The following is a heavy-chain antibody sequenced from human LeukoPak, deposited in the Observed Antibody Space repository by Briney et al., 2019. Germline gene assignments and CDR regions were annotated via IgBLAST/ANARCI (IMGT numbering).Heavy chain of an antibody. CDR1: AGTFSSYA. CDR3: ARSVTTLEGYNRFDP. V-gene: IGHV1-69*13. CDR2: IISIFDTA. Sequence: AAVKVSCKASAGTFSSYAISWVRQAPGQGLEWMGGIISIFDTANYPQKFQGRVTITADESTSTAYMKLSSLRSEDTAVYYCARSVTTLEGYNRFDPWGQGTLVTV. J-gene: IGHJ5*02. D-gene: IGHD4-17*01.